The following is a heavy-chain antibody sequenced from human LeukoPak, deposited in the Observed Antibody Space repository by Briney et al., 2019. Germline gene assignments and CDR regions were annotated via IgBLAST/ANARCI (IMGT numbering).Heavy chain of an antibody. J-gene: IGHJ5*02. D-gene: IGHD1-14*01. CDR2: TYPGDSET. Sequence: GESLKISCKASRYDFDRQFIAWVRQMPGIGLEWMGITYPGDSETRYSPSFQGQVTISVDKSARTVFLEWSSLKDSDSAVYYCAISVRLSGICYPPKDFDLWGQGTLVTVSS. CDR3: AISVRLSGICYPPKDFDL. CDR1: RYDFDRQF. V-gene: IGHV5-51*01.